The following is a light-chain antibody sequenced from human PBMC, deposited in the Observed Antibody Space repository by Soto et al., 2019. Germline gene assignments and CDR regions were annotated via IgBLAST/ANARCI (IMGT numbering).Light chain of an antibody. J-gene: IGKJ1*01. CDR1: QSVSNDF. V-gene: IGKV3-20*01. Sequence: EIVLTQSPGILSLSPGQRVTLSCRASQSVSNDFLAWYQQKPGQAPRLLIYGASTRATDVPDRFSGSGSGADFTLTISRLEPEDFAVYYCQQYGSSPPRTFGHGTKVDIK. CDR3: QQYGSSPPRT. CDR2: GAS.